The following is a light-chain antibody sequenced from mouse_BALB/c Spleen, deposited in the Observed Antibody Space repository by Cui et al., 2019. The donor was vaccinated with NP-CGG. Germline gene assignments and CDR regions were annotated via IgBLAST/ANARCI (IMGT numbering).Light chain of an antibody. Sequence: QAVVTPESALTTSPGETVTLTCRSNTGAVTTSNYANWVQEKPDHLFTGLIGGTKNRVPGVPARFSGSLIGDKAALTITGAQTEDEAIYFCALWYSNHWVFGGGTKLTVL. CDR2: GTK. V-gene: IGLV1*01. J-gene: IGLJ1*01. CDR1: TGAVTTSNY. CDR3: ALWYSNHWV.